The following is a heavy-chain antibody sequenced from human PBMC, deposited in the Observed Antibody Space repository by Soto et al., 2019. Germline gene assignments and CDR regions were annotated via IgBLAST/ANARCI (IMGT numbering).Heavy chain of an antibody. CDR1: GFTFSSYA. CDR3: VKEGYRSGWYSSSALIPANSFEH. D-gene: IGHD6-19*01. CDR2: ISSNGVST. Sequence: PGGSLRLSCSASGFTFSSYAMHWVRQAPGKGLEYVSAISSNGVSTYYADSVKGRFTISRDNSKNTLYLQMSSLRAEDTAVYYCVKEGYRSGWYSSSALIPANSFEHWGHANLVTVX. J-gene: IGHJ5*02. V-gene: IGHV3-64D*06.